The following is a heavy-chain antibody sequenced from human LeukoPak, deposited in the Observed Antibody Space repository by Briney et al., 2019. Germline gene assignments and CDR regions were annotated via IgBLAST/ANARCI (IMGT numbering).Heavy chain of an antibody. J-gene: IGHJ5*02. CDR2: IYYSGST. Sequence: PSETLSLTCTVSGGSISSSSYYWGWIRQPPGKGLEWIGSIYYSGSTYYNPSLKSRVTISVDTSKNQFSLKLSSVTAADTAVYYCARHYPPNTFNIGWFDPWGQGTLVTVSS. D-gene: IGHD5-12*01. CDR3: ARHYPPNTFNIGWFDP. CDR1: GGSISSSSYY. V-gene: IGHV4-39*01.